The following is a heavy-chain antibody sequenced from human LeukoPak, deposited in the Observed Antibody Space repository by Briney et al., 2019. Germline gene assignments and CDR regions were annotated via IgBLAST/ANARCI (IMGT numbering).Heavy chain of an antibody. CDR3: ARVENSAVDIVATIRWYFDY. CDR1: GGSFSGYY. D-gene: IGHD5-12*01. CDR2: ITHSGST. V-gene: IGHV4-34*01. J-gene: IGHJ4*02. Sequence: SETLSLTCAVYGGSFSGYYWSWIRQPPGKWLEWIGEITHSGSTNYNPSLKSRVTISVDTSKNQFSLKLSSVTAADTAVHYCARVENSAVDIVATIRWYFDYWGQGTLVTVSS.